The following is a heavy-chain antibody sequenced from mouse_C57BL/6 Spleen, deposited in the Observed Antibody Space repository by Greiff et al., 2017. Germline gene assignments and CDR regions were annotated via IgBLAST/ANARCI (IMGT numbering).Heavy chain of an antibody. CDR3: ARSYGYDGYYVDY. V-gene: IGHV1-82*01. D-gene: IGHD2-2*01. CDR1: GYAFSSSW. Sequence: VQLQQSGPELVKPGASVKISCKASGYAFSSSWMNWVKQRPGKGLEWIGLIYPGDGDTYYNGKFKGKATLTADKSSSTASMQLSSLTSEDSTVYFCARSYGYDGYYVDYWGRGTTLTVSS. J-gene: IGHJ2*01. CDR2: IYPGDGDT.